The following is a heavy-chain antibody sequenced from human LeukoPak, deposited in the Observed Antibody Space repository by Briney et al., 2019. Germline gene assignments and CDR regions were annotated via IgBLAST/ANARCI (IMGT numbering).Heavy chain of an antibody. CDR1: GFTFSSYA. V-gene: IGHV3-23*01. J-gene: IGHJ3*02. CDR3: AKVTFDFWSGYYGAFDI. D-gene: IGHD3-3*01. CDR2: ISGSGGST. Sequence: GGSLRLSCAASGFTFSSYAMSWVRQAPGKGLEWVSAISGSGGSTYYADSVKGRFTISRDNSKNTLYLQMNSLRAEDTAVYYCAKVTFDFWSGYYGAFDIWGQGTMVTVSS.